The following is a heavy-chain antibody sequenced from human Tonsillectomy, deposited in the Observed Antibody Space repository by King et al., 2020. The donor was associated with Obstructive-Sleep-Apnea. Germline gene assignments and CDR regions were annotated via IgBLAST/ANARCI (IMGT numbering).Heavy chain of an antibody. V-gene: IGHV1-2*02. CDR1: GYTFSGYY. CDR2: INPNSGGT. CDR3: AREAFGVGDY. D-gene: IGHD3-3*01. Sequence: QLVQSGAEVKKPGASVKVSCKASGYTFSGYYMHWVRQAPGQGLEWMGWINPNSGGTNYAQNFHGRVTMTRDTSISTAYMELSRRRSDDTAVYYCAREAFGVGDYWGQGTLVTVSS. J-gene: IGHJ4*02.